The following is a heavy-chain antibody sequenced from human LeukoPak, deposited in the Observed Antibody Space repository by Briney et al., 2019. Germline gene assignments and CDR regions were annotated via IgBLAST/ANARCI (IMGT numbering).Heavy chain of an antibody. V-gene: IGHV3-30-3*01. CDR2: ISYDGSNK. CDR3: ARLGMKTTAFDY. CDR1: GFTFSSYA. J-gene: IGHJ4*02. Sequence: PGRSLRLSCAASGFTFSSYAMHWVRQAPGKGLEWVAVISYDGSNKYYADSVKGRFTISRDNSKNTLYLQMNSLRAEDTAVYYCARLGMKTTAFDYWGQGTLVTVSS. D-gene: IGHD4-17*01.